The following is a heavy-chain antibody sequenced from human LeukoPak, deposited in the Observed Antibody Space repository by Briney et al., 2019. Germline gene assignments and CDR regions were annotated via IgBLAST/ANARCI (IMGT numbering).Heavy chain of an antibody. CDR1: GRSISGHY. D-gene: IGHD5-18*01. Sequence: SETLSLTCTVSGRSISGHYWSWIRQPPGKGLECIGYIYYSGSTNYNLSLKSRATISVDTSRNKFSLKLNSVTAADTAVYYCARLHADTSLTPYYYYIYVWGKGTTVTVSS. V-gene: IGHV4-59*08. CDR2: IYYSGST. CDR3: ARLHADTSLTPYYYYIYV. J-gene: IGHJ6*03.